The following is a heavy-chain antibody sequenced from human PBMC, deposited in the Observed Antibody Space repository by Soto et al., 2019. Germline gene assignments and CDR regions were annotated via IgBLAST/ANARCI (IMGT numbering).Heavy chain of an antibody. V-gene: IGHV4-59*01. Sequence: EPLSLCCTDSGGCINSYYWGWIGQPPGEGLEWIGYIYYSGSTNYNPSLKSRVTMSVDTSKNQFSLKLSSVTAADTAVYYCARGQGHYQGMDVWGQGTTVTVSS. CDR1: GGCINSYY. J-gene: IGHJ6*02. CDR2: IYYSGST. CDR3: ARGQGHYQGMDV.